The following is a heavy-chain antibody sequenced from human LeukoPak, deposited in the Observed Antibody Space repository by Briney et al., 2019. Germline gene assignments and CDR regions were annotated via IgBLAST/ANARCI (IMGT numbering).Heavy chain of an antibody. V-gene: IGHV4-30-2*01. D-gene: IGHD3-9*01. J-gene: IGHJ5*02. CDR1: GGSISSGGYS. CDR3: ARTYYDILTGFGWFDP. Sequence: SETLSLTCAVSGGSISSGGYSWSWIRQPPGKGLEWIGYIYHSGSTYYNPSLKGRVTISVDRSKNQFSLKLSSVTAADTAVYYCARTYYDILTGFGWFDPWGQGTLVTVSS. CDR2: IYHSGST.